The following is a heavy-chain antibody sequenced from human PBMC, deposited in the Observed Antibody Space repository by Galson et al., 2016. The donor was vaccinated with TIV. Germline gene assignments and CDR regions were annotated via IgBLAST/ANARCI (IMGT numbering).Heavy chain of an antibody. D-gene: IGHD3-9*01. Sequence: SVKVSCKASGYKFIGYHVHWVRQAPGQGLEWMGWIKPNRGDTNVAQKFRGRVTMTRDTSITTAYLELSGLRSDDTAVYYCARGFGVLTGNYLPKDFDYWGQGTLFTVSS. CDR1: GYKFIGYH. CDR3: ARGFGVLTGNYLPKDFDY. CDR2: IKPNRGDT. J-gene: IGHJ4*02. V-gene: IGHV1-2*02.